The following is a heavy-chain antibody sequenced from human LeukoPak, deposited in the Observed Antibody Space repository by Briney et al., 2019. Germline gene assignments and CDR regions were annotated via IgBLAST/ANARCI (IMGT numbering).Heavy chain of an antibody. J-gene: IGHJ4*02. D-gene: IGHD4-23*01. CDR1: GYPFTSYY. CDR3: ARGNTVVTPPYYFDY. V-gene: IGHV1-2*02. Sequence: ASVKVSCKGSGYPFTSYYVHWVRQAPGQGLEWMGWINPNSGGTNYAQKFQGRVTMTRDTSISTAYMELSRLRSDDAAVYYCARGNTVVTPPYYFDYWGQGTLVTVSS. CDR2: INPNSGGT.